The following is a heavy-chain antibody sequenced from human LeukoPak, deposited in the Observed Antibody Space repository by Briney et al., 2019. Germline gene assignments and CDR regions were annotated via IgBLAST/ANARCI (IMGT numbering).Heavy chain of an antibody. CDR2: ISGGST. CDR3: AKVGVIHEGTDY. Sequence: GGSLRLSCAASGFTVSSNEMSWVRQAPGKGLEWVSSISGGSTYYADSRKGRFTISRDNSKNTLYLQMNSLRAEDTAVYYCAKVGVIHEGTDYWGQGTLVTVSS. D-gene: IGHD3-22*01. J-gene: IGHJ4*02. V-gene: IGHV3-38-3*01. CDR1: GFTVSSNE.